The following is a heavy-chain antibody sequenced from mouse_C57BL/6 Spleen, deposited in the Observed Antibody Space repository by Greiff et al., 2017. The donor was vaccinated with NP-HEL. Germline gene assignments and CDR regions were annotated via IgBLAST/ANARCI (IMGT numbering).Heavy chain of an antibody. Sequence: DVKLVESGGGLVKPGGSLKLSCAASGFTFSDYGMHWVRQAPEKGLEWVAYISSGSSTIYYADTVKGRFTISRDNAKNTLFLQMTSLRSEDTAMYYCARSYYGLYYYAMDYWGQGTSVTVSS. CDR3: ARSYYGLYYYAMDY. V-gene: IGHV5-17*01. D-gene: IGHD1-1*02. CDR2: ISSGSSTI. CDR1: GFTFSDYG. J-gene: IGHJ4*01.